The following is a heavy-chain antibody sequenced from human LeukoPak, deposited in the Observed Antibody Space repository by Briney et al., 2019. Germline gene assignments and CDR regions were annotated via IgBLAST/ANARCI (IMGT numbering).Heavy chain of an antibody. J-gene: IGHJ4*02. CDR1: GFAFSNYE. CDR3: ARDSLHDYGGTGYGYYFDY. D-gene: IGHD4/OR15-4a*01. V-gene: IGHV3-48*03. CDR2: ISSSGGLT. Sequence: GGSLRLSCAASGFAFSNYEMIWVRQAPGKEPEWVSYISSSGGLTYYADSVKGRFTVSRDNAKDSLFLHINSLRVEDTAIYYCARDSLHDYGGTGYGYYFDYWGQGTLVTVSS.